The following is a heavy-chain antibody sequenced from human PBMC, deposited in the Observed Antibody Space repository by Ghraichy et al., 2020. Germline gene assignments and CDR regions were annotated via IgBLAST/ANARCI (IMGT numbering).Heavy chain of an antibody. CDR1: GDSISSSAYY. V-gene: IGHV4-39*01. D-gene: IGHD6-6*01. CDR3: ARHQYSTSFDY. J-gene: IGHJ4*01. CDR2: IYYSGTT. Sequence: SETLSLTCSVSGDSISSSAYYWGWIRQPPGKVLEWIGTIYYSGTTFYNPSLKSRVTISVDTSKNQFSLNLSSVTAADTAVYYCARHQYSTSFDYWGQEPWSPSPQ.